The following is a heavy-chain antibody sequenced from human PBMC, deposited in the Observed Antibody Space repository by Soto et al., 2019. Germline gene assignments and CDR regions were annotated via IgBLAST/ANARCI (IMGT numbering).Heavy chain of an antibody. CDR1: GGIISSHA. J-gene: IGHJ6*01. V-gene: IGHV1-69*06. D-gene: IGHD3-10*01. CDR3: ARAATIIVTLSVKDARPNYYSPDV. CDR2: IIPFFGTA. Sequence: PVMVSCKASGGIISSHAICWVRLAPGDGTEWMGGIIPFFGTANYAQKFQGRVTITADKSTSTAYMELSSLRSEDTAVYDCARAATIIVTLSVKDARPNYYSPDVW.